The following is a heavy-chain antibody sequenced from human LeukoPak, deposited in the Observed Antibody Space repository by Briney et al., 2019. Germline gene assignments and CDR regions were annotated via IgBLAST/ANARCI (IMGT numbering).Heavy chain of an antibody. CDR2: IYHSGST. Sequence: SETLSLTCTVSGGSISSYYWSWIRQPPGKGLDWIGYIYHSGSTNYNPSLKSRFTISLDTSKNQFSLKLSSVTAADTAVYYCARILRNPFDIWGQGTMVTVSS. CDR3: ARILRNPFDI. J-gene: IGHJ3*02. CDR1: GGSISSYY. V-gene: IGHV4-59*01.